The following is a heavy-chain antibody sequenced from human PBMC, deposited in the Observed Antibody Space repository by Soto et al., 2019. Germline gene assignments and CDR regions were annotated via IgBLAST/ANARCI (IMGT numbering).Heavy chain of an antibody. CDR2: ISYDGSNK. Sequence: QVQLVESGGGVVQPGRSLRLSCAASGFTFSSYAMHWVRQAPGKGLEWVAVISYDGSNKYYADSVKGRFTISRDNSKNTLYLQMNSLRAEDTAVYYCAREAYGDYTSYYYYGMDVWGQGTTVTVSS. CDR1: GFTFSSYA. V-gene: IGHV3-30-3*01. J-gene: IGHJ6*02. D-gene: IGHD4-17*01. CDR3: AREAYGDYTSYYYYGMDV.